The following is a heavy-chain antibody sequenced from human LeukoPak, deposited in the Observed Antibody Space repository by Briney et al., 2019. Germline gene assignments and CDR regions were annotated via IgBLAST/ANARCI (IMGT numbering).Heavy chain of an antibody. Sequence: GSSVKVSCKASGYTFTYRYLHWVRQALGQALEWMGWITPFNGNTNYAQKFQDRVTITRDRSMSTAYMELSSLRSEDTAMYYCARSGVGVGSYGAFDIWGQGTMVTVSS. J-gene: IGHJ3*02. D-gene: IGHD1-26*01. CDR3: ARSGVGVGSYGAFDI. V-gene: IGHV1-45*02. CDR2: ITPFNGNT. CDR1: GYTFTYRY.